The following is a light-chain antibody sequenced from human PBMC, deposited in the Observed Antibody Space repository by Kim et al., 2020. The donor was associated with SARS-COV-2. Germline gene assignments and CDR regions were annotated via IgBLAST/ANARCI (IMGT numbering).Light chain of an antibody. Sequence: SSELTQDPAVSVALGQTVRITCQGDSLRRYYASWYQQKPGQAPVLVVFGKNNRPSGIPDRFSGSYLGNTASLTITGAQAEDEADYYYNSRDNIGDLYVFG. CDR2: GKN. J-gene: IGLJ1*01. V-gene: IGLV3-19*01. CDR3: NSRDNIGDLYV. CDR1: SLRRYY.